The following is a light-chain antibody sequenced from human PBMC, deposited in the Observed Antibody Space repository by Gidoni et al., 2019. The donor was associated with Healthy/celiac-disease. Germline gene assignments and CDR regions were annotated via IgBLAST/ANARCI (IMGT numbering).Light chain of an antibody. J-gene: IGKJ3*01. CDR1: QSISSY. CDR2: AAS. V-gene: IGKV1-39*01. CDR3: QQSYS. Sequence: IQLTQSPSSLSASVGDRVTITCQASQSISSYLNWYQQKPGKAPKLLIYAASSLQSGGPARFSGSGSGTDFTLTISSLQPEDFATYYCQQSYSFGPGTKVDIK.